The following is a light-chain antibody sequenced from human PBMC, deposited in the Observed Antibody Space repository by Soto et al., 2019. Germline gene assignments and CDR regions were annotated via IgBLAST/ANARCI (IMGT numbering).Light chain of an antibody. CDR1: SSDVGSYNY. CDR3: TSNTRSTTDV. CDR2: EVS. V-gene: IGLV2-18*02. J-gene: IGLJ1*01. Sequence: QSALTQPASVSGSPGQSVTISCTGTSSDVGSYNYVSWSQQPPGKAPKLMIYEVSNRPSGVPYRFSGSKSGITASLPISGLQPQPGVGNYATSNTRSTTDVFGAGTKLTVL.